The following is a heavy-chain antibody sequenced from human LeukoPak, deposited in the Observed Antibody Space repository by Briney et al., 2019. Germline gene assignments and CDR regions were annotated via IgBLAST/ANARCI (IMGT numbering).Heavy chain of an antibody. CDR3: ARVSSGYYYYYYYYMDV. CDR1: GGSFSGYY. J-gene: IGHJ6*03. Sequence: SETLSLTCAVYGGSFSGYYWSWIRQPPGKGLEWIGEINHSGSTNYNPSLKSRVTISVDTSKNQFSLKLSSVTAADTAVYYCARVSSGYYYYYYYYMDVWGKGTTVTVSS. D-gene: IGHD3-22*01. CDR2: INHSGST. V-gene: IGHV4-34*01.